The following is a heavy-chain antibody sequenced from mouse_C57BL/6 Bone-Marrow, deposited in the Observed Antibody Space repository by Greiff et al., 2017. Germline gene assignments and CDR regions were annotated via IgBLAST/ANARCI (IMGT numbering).Heavy chain of an antibody. V-gene: IGHV5-9-1*02. CDR3: TREGGIYYGSSSYYFDY. CDR1: GFTFSSYA. CDR2: ISSGGDYI. J-gene: IGHJ2*01. D-gene: IGHD1-1*01. Sequence: EVMLVESGEGLVKPGGSLKLSCAASGFTFSSYAMSWVRQTPEKRLEWVAYISSGGDYIYYADTVKGRFTISRDNARNTLYLQMSSLKSEDTAMYYCTREGGIYYGSSSYYFDYWGQGTTLTVSS.